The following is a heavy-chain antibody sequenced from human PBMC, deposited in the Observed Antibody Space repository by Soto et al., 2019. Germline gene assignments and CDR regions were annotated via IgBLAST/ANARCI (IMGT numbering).Heavy chain of an antibody. CDR2: INPNTGSA. J-gene: IGHJ6*01. CDR1: GYTFISYY. Sequence: QVQLVQSGAELKEPGASVKVSCRASGYTFISYYIHWVRQAPGQGLEWMAIINPNTGSASYAQTFQGRVAVTRDTSTSTVYLEMSSLGSEDTAVYYCGRDPNFSLTFHYYGMDVW. CDR3: GRDPNFSLTFHYYGMDV. D-gene: IGHD3-3*02. V-gene: IGHV1-46*01.